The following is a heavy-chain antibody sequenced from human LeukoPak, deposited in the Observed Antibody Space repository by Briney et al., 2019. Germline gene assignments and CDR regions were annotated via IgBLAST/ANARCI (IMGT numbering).Heavy chain of an antibody. V-gene: IGHV1-18*01. CDR2: ISGHNGNT. J-gene: IGHJ4*02. CDR1: GYSFNKFG. CDR3: VRVGSAYGDPLEFDF. Sequence: ASVKVSCKASGYSFNKFGISWVRQAPGRGLEWMGCISGHNGNTESAQKFQDRVTMSTDNSMSTAYLELRSLRSDDTAVYFCVRVGSAYGDPLEFDFWGQGTLVTVSS. D-gene: IGHD4-17*01.